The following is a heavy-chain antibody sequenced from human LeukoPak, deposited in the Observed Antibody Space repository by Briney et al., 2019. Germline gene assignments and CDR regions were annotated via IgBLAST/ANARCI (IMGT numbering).Heavy chain of an antibody. V-gene: IGHV4-34*01. CDR3: ARELRTIFGVVIMANWFDP. D-gene: IGHD3-3*01. CDR2: INHSGST. Sequence: SETLSLTCAVYGGSFSGYYWSWIRQPPGKGLEWIGEINHSGSTNYNPSLKSRVTISVDTSKNQFSLKLSSLTAADTAVYYCARELRTIFGVVIMANWFDPWGQGTLVTVSS. CDR1: GGSFSGYY. J-gene: IGHJ5*02.